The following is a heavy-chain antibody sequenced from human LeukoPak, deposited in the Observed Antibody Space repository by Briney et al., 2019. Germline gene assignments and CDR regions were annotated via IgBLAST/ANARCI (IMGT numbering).Heavy chain of an antibody. CDR3: ARAGTNLGDYDF. CDR1: GYSISSGYY. D-gene: IGHD4-17*01. V-gene: IGHV4-38-2*02. J-gene: IGHJ4*02. Sequence: SETLSLTCTVSGYSISSGYYWGWIRQSPGKGLEWIGNVWHSGSTYYNPSLKSRITISVDTSKNQFSLSLSSVTVADTAVYYCARAGTNLGDYDFWGQGTLVTVSS. CDR2: VWHSGST.